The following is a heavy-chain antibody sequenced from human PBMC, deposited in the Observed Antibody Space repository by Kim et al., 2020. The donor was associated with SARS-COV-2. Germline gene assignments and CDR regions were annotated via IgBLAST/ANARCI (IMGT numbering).Heavy chain of an antibody. D-gene: IGHD2-2*01. CDR3: AKDRVSRAMRAFDI. J-gene: IGHJ3*02. CDR2: ISWNSGSI. CDR1: GFTFDDYA. Sequence: GGSLRLSCAASGFTFDDYAMHWVRQAPGKGLEWVSGISWNSGSIGYADSVKGRFTISRDNAKNSLYLQMNSLRAEDTALYYCAKDRVSRAMRAFDIWGQG. V-gene: IGHV3-9*01.